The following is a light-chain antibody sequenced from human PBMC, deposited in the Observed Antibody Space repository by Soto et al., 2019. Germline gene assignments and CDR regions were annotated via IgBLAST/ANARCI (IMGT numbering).Light chain of an antibody. J-gene: IGKJ1*01. CDR3: QQYYDFRT. CDR1: QGVSTW. V-gene: IGKV1-5*03. CDR2: EAS. Sequence: IQLTQSPSILSGSVGDRVTITCRASQGVSTWLAWYQQRPSQAPKLLVYEASKLQSGVPSRFSASGSVRDFTLTISSLQPEDSATYYCQQYYDFRTFGQGTKVDIK.